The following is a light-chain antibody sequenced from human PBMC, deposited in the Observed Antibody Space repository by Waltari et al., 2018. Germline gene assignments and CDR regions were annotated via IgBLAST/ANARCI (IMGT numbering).Light chain of an antibody. CDR3: QQYDSSPLT. Sequence: ELVLTQSPGPLSLSPGARATTSCRSSQAVRTTYLAWYHQKPGQAPTLLIYGASSRATGVPGRFSGSGSGTDFSLTISSLEPEDLAVYYCQQYDSSPLTFGGGTKVEIK. CDR2: GAS. V-gene: IGKV3-20*01. J-gene: IGKJ4*01. CDR1: QAVRTTY.